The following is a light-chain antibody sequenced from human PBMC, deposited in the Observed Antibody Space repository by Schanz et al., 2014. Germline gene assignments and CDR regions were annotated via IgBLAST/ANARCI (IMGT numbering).Light chain of an antibody. CDR1: QSVTSN. Sequence: EIVLTQSPGTLSLSPGERATLSCRASQSVTSNLAWYQQKPGQAPRLLIYGASTRATGIPARFSGSGSGTEFTLTISSLQSEDVATYYCQKYNGAPPWTFGQGTKVEIK. V-gene: IGKV3-15*01. CDR3: QKYNGAPPWT. CDR2: GAS. J-gene: IGKJ1*01.